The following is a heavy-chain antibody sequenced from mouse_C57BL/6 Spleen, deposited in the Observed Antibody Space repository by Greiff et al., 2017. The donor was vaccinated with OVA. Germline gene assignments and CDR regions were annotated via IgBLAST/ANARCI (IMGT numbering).Heavy chain of an antibody. CDR1: GYSITSGYY. V-gene: IGHV3-6*01. CDR2: ISYDGSN. J-gene: IGHJ2*01. D-gene: IGHD4-1*01. Sequence: EVKLQESGPGLVKPSQSLSLTCSVTGYSITSGYYWNWIRQFPGNKLEWMGYISYDGSNNYNPSLKNRISITRDTSKNQFFLKLNSVTTEDTATYYCARDRNWDVSFDYWGQGTTLTVSS. CDR3: ARDRNWDVSFDY.